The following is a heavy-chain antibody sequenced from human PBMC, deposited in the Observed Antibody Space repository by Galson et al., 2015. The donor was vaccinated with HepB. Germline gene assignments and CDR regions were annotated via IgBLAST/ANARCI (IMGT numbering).Heavy chain of an antibody. CDR3: ARDLWYDSSGYLGTESWFDP. V-gene: IGHV1-18*01. Sequence: SVKVSCKASGYTFTSYGISWVRQAPGQGLEWMGWISAYNGNTNYAQKLQGRVTMTTDTSTSTAYMELRSLRSDDTAVYYCARDLWYDSSGYLGTESWFDPWGQGTLVTVSS. CDR2: ISAYNGNT. J-gene: IGHJ5*02. CDR1: GYTFTSYG. D-gene: IGHD3-22*01.